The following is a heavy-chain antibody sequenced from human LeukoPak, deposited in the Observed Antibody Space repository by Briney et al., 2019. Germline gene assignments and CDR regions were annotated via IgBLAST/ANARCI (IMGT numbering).Heavy chain of an antibody. D-gene: IGHD5-18*01. CDR3: ARDTEDTAFDY. CDR1: GGSISSGGYY. J-gene: IGHJ4*02. Sequence: SETLSLTCTVSGGSISSGGYYWSWIRQHPGKGLEWIGYIYYSGSTYYNPSLKSRVTISVDTSKNQFSLKLSSVTAADTAVYYCARDTEDTAFDYWGQGTLVTASS. V-gene: IGHV4-31*03. CDR2: IYYSGST.